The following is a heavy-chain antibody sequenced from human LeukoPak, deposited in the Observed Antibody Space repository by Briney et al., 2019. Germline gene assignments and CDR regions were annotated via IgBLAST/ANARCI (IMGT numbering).Heavy chain of an antibody. D-gene: IGHD6-13*01. J-gene: IGHJ4*02. V-gene: IGHV3-21*04. Sequence: GGSLRLSCAASGFTFSSYSMNWVRQAPGKGLEWVSSISSSSSYIYYADSVKGRFTISRDNSKNTLYLQMDSLRAEDMAVYYCAKDLRYSSSWPGDVDYWGQGTLVTVSS. CDR1: GFTFSSYS. CDR3: AKDLRYSSSWPGDVDY. CDR2: ISSSSSYI.